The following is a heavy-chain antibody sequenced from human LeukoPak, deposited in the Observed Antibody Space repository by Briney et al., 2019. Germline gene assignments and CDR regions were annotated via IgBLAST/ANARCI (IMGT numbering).Heavy chain of an antibody. CDR3: ARSPGDSSSWYDAFDI. D-gene: IGHD6-13*01. J-gene: IGHJ3*02. Sequence: SGPTLVKPTQTLRLTCTFSGFSLSTSGVGVGWIRQPPGKPLEWLALIYWDDDKRYSPSLKSRLTITKDTSKNQVVLTMTNMDPVDTATYYCARSPGDSSSWYDAFDIWGQGTMVTVSS. CDR1: GFSLSTSGVG. V-gene: IGHV2-5*02. CDR2: IYWDDDK.